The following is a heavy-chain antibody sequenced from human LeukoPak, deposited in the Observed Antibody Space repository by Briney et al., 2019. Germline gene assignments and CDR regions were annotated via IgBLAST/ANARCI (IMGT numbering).Heavy chain of an antibody. CDR3: ARPTQGYSNESDY. Sequence: SETLSLTCTVSGGSISSSSYYWGWIRQPPGKELEWIGSIYYSGSTYYNPSLKSRVTISVDTSKNQFSLKLSSVTAADTAVYYCARPTQGYSNESDYWGQGTLVTVSS. CDR1: GGSISSSSYY. CDR2: IYYSGST. D-gene: IGHD6-13*01. V-gene: IGHV4-39*01. J-gene: IGHJ4*02.